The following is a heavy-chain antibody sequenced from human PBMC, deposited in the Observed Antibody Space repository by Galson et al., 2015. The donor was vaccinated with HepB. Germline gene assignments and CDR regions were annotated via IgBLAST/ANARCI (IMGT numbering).Heavy chain of an antibody. V-gene: IGHV1-18*04. Sequence: SVKVSCKASGYTFSRYGFSWVRQAPRRGLEWMGWISTYNGEIRYAQKFQGRITMTTDASTNTAYLELRNLRLDDTAVYFCARDRTVTTERDYYFYYPMDVWGQGTTVTVS. D-gene: IGHD2-21*01. J-gene: IGHJ6*02. CDR3: ARDRTVTTERDYYFYYPMDV. CDR2: ISTYNGEI. CDR1: GYTFSRYG.